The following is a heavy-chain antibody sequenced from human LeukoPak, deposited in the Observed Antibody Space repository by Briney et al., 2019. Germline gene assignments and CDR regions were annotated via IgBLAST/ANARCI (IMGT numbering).Heavy chain of an antibody. J-gene: IGHJ6*02. CDR3: ARGGKAWYYDFWSGPPGMDV. CDR1: GGSFSGYY. Sequence: SETLSLTCAVYGGSFSGYYWSWIRRPPGKGLEWIGEINHSGSTNYNPSLKSRVTISVDTSKNQFSLKLSSVTAADTAVCYCARGGKAWYYDFWSGPPGMDVWGQGTTVTVSS. V-gene: IGHV4-34*01. D-gene: IGHD3-3*01. CDR2: INHSGST.